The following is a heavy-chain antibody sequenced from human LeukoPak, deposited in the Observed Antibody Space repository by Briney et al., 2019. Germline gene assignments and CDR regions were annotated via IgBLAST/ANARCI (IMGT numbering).Heavy chain of an antibody. CDR2: IIPILNIA. J-gene: IGHJ3*02. Sequence: VKVSCKASGGTFSSYAFTWVRQAPGQGLEWMGRIIPILNIANYAQNLQGRVSVTADKSTSTAYMEMNNLRSEDTAVYYYAQWGDHGFDIWGQGTMVTVSS. CDR3: AQWGDHGFDI. V-gene: IGHV1-69*10. D-gene: IGHD1-26*01. CDR1: GGTFSSYA.